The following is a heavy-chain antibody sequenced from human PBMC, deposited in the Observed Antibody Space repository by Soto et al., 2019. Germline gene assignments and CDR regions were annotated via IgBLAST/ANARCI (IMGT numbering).Heavy chain of an antibody. V-gene: IGHV4-31*03. D-gene: IGHD4-17*01. J-gene: IGHJ4*02. CDR1: GGSISSGGYY. CDR3: ARENSGYGDPIADY. Sequence: SETLSLTCTVSGGSISSGGYYWSWIRQHPGKGLEWIGYIYYSGSTYYNPSLKSRVTISVDTSKNQFSLKLSSVTAADTAVYYCARENSGYGDPIADYWGQGTLVTVSS. CDR2: IYYSGST.